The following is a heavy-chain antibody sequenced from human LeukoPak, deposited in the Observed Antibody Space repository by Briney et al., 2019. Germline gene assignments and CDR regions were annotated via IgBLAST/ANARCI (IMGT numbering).Heavy chain of an antibody. D-gene: IGHD2-21*02. CDR2: ISGSGGST. CDR1: GFTFSSYA. Sequence: GGSLRLSCAASGFTFSSYAMSWVRQAPGKGLEWVSAISGSGGSTYYADSVKGRFIISRDNSKNTLYLRMNSLRAEDTAVYYCAKDCGGDCYSDPIDYWGQGTLVTVSS. V-gene: IGHV3-23*01. J-gene: IGHJ4*02. CDR3: AKDCGGDCYSDPIDY.